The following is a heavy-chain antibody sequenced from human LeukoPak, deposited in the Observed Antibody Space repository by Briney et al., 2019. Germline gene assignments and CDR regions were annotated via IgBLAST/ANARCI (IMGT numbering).Heavy chain of an antibody. CDR1: GFTFRNYW. D-gene: IGHD5-24*01. Sequence: PGGSLRLSCAASGFTFRNYWMIWVRQAPGKGLEWLGNIKGDGSEKRYADSVRGRFTVSRDNAQTSLYLQMNSLRVEDTAVYYCARASDPWLQLTWGQGTLVTVSS. CDR3: ARASDPWLQLT. CDR2: IKGDGSEK. J-gene: IGHJ5*02. V-gene: IGHV3-7*05.